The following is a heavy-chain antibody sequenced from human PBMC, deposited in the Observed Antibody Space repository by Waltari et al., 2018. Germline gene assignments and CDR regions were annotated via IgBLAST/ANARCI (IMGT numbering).Heavy chain of an antibody. Sequence: VLLVESGGGLVQPGGSLRLSCTASGFNFNSYTMHWVRQAPGTGLEWLSLITSASRSTFYSDSVRGRFTMSRDNAKNSLVLQMNNLRVEDTALYYCTRGLQFAFDFWGQGTMVSVSS. CDR1: GFNFNSYT. D-gene: IGHD2-21*02. CDR2: ITSASRST. CDR3: TRGLQFAFDF. V-gene: IGHV3-48*01. J-gene: IGHJ3*01.